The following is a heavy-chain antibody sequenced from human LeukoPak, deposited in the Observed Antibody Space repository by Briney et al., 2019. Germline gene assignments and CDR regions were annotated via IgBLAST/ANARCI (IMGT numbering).Heavy chain of an antibody. D-gene: IGHD1-1*01. CDR2: ISSSSSYI. CDR3: ARAGTSIDY. V-gene: IGHV3-21*01. Sequence: GGSLRLSCSASGFTFSSYWTHWVRQAPGKGLEWVSSISSSSSYIYYADSVKGRFTVSRDNAKNSLYLQMNSLRAEDTAVYYCARAGTSIDYWGQGTLVTVSS. J-gene: IGHJ4*02. CDR1: GFTFSSYW.